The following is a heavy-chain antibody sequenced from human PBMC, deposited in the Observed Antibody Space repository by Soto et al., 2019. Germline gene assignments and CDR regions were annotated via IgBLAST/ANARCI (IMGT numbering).Heavy chain of an antibody. CDR3: ARDPYYDFWSGYYTYYYYYYHMDV. V-gene: IGHV3-7*01. J-gene: IGHJ6*03. CDR1: GFTFSSYW. CDR2: IKQDGSEK. Sequence: PGGSLRLSCAASGFTFSSYWMSWVRQAPGKGLEWVANIKQDGSEKYYVDSVKGRFTISRDNAKNSLYLQMNSLRAEDAAVYYCARDPYYDFWSGYYTYYYYYYHMDVWGKGTTVTVSS. D-gene: IGHD3-3*01.